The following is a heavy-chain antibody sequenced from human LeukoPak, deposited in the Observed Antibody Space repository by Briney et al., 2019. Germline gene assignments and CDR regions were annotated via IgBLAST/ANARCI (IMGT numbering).Heavy chain of an antibody. D-gene: IGHD3-10*01. CDR1: GGTFSSYT. J-gene: IGHJ3*02. CDR3: ARDQGSGSYYRPQVGAFDI. CDR2: IIPILGIA. V-gene: IGHV1-69*04. Sequence: SVKVSCKASGGTFSSYTISWVRQAPGQGLEWMGRIIPILGIANYAQKLQGRVTITADKSTSTAYMELSSLRSEDTAVYYCARDQGSGSYYRPQVGAFDIWGQGTMVTVSS.